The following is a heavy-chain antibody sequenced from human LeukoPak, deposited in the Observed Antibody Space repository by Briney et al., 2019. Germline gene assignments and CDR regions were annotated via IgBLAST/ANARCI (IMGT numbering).Heavy chain of an antibody. V-gene: IGHV4-4*02. D-gene: IGHD3-10*01. J-gene: IGHJ4*02. CDR2: IYHSGST. Sequence: KTSETLSLTCAVSGGSISSSNWWSWVRQPPGKGLEWIGEIYHSGSTNYNPSLKSRVTISVDKSKNQFSLKLSSVTAADTAVYYCARATYYYGSGSYCLNYWGQGTLVTVSS. CDR3: ARATYYYGSGSYCLNY. CDR1: GGSISSSNW.